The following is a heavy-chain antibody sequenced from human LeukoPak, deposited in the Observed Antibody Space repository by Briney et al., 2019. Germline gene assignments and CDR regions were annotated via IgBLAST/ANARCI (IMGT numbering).Heavy chain of an antibody. Sequence: ASVKVSCKASGYTFTNYAMHWVRQAPGQRLEWMGWINGGNGDTKYSQRFQGRVTITRETSASTAYMELSSLRSEDTAVYYCAKPHSSQGVTTPYLFDCWGQGTLVTVSS. D-gene: IGHD2-21*02. CDR2: INGGNGDT. CDR1: GYTFTNYA. J-gene: IGHJ4*02. CDR3: AKPHSSQGVTTPYLFDC. V-gene: IGHV1-3*01.